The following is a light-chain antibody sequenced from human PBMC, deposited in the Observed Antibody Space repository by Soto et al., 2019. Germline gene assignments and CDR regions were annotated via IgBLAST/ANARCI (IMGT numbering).Light chain of an antibody. Sequence: EIVLTQSPGTLSLSPGEGATLSCRASQSVSSSYLAWYQQRPGQAPRLLIHGSYSRATGIPDRFSGSGSGTDFTLTISRLEPEDFAVYYCQHYGTFGQGTKVDIK. V-gene: IGKV3-20*01. CDR3: QHYGT. CDR1: QSVSSSY. J-gene: IGKJ1*01. CDR2: GSY.